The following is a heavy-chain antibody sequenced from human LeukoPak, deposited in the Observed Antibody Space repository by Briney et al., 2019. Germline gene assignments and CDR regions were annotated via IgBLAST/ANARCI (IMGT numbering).Heavy chain of an antibody. CDR2: IGSSGTTI. Sequence: GGSLRLSCAASGFTCSSYEMNWVRQAPGKGLEGVSYIGSSGTTIYYADSVKGRFTISRDNAKNSLYLQMNSLRAEDTAVYYCAREEGGNYFDAWGQGTLVTVSS. D-gene: IGHD1-26*01. J-gene: IGHJ4*02. CDR3: AREEGGNYFDA. CDR1: GFTCSSYE. V-gene: IGHV3-48*03.